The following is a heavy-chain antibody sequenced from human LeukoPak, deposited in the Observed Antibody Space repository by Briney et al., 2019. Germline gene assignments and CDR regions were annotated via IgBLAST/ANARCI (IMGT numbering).Heavy chain of an antibody. D-gene: IGHD6-13*01. J-gene: IGHJ4*02. V-gene: IGHV1-2*02. CDR1: GYTFTGYY. Sequence: ASVKVSCKASGYTFTGYYMHWVRQAPGQGLEWMGWINPNSGGTNYAQKFQGRVTMTRDTSVSTAYMELSRLRSDDTAVYYCASSKAAMYYFDYWGQGTLVTVSS. CDR3: ASSKAAMYYFDY. CDR2: INPNSGGT.